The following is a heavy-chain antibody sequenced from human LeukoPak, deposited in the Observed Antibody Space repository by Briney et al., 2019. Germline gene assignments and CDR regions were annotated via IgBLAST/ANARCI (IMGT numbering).Heavy chain of an antibody. D-gene: IGHD6-19*01. Sequence: PGVSLRLSCAASGFTFSWYWMSWVRQAPGKGLELVSAISNNGGTTFYADSVKGRFTISRDNSKNTLCLQMNSLRAEDTAVYYCAKDSRLKSGYSNGWFGGVVDYWGQGAVVTVSS. CDR3: AKDSRLKSGYSNGWFGGVVDY. V-gene: IGHV3-23*01. CDR1: GFTFSWYW. CDR2: ISNNGGTT. J-gene: IGHJ4*02.